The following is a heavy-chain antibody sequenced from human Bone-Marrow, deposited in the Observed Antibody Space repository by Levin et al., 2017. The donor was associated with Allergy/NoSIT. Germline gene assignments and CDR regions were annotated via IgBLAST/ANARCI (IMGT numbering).Heavy chain of an antibody. Sequence: GESLKISCAASGFTFSSYSVNWVRQAPGKGLEWVSSISSRSTHIYYADSVRGRFTISRDNAKNSLYLQMNSLRAEDTAVYYCARGGMGATSDDTFNSWGRGTMVTVSS. J-gene: IGHJ3*02. CDR2: ISSRSTHI. D-gene: IGHD1-26*01. CDR1: GFTFSSYS. CDR3: ARGGMGATSDDTFNS. V-gene: IGHV3-21*01.